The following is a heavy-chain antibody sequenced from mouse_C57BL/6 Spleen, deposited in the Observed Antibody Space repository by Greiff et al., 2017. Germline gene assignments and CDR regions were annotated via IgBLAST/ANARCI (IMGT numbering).Heavy chain of an antibody. V-gene: IGHV3-6*01. CDR2: ISYDGSN. Sequence: EVQLQQSGPGLVKPSQSLSLTCSVTGYSITSGYYWNWIRQFPGNKLEWMGYISYDGSNNYNPSLKNRISITRDTSKNQFFLKLNSVTTEDTATYYCARGEYDGLYYFDYWGQGTTLTVSS. D-gene: IGHD2-3*01. J-gene: IGHJ2*01. CDR3: ARGEYDGLYYFDY. CDR1: GYSITSGYY.